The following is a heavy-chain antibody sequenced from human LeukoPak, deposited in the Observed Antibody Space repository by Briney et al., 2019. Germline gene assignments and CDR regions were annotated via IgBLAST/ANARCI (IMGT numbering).Heavy chain of an antibody. CDR1: GFTFSSYS. Sequence: GGSLRLSCAASGFTFSSYSMNWVRQAPGKGLEWVSSISSSSSYIYYADSVKGRFTISRDNAKNSLYLQMNSLRAEDTAVYYCARGHCSGGSCYPDYWGQGTLVTVSS. D-gene: IGHD2-15*01. CDR2: ISSSSSYI. CDR3: ARGHCSGGSCYPDY. J-gene: IGHJ4*02. V-gene: IGHV3-21*04.